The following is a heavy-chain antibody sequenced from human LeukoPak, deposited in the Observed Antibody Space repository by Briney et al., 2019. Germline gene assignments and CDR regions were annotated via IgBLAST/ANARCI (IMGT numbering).Heavy chain of an antibody. Sequence: GGSLRLSCAASGFTFSSYAMSWVRQTPGKGLEWVSAISGSGGSTYYADSVKGRFTISRDNSKNTLFLQMNSLRAEDTAPYYCAKSVAICFYYGLDVWGQGTTVAVSS. V-gene: IGHV3-23*01. J-gene: IGHJ6*02. D-gene: IGHD3-3*01. CDR1: GFTFSSYA. CDR2: ISGSGGST. CDR3: AKSVAICFYYGLDV.